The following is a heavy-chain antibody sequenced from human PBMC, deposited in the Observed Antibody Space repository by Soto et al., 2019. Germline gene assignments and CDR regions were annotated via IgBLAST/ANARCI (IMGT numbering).Heavy chain of an antibody. CDR2: IYYSGNT. V-gene: IGHV4-30-4*01. CDR3: ARVGDSYGGYYYGMDV. Sequence: SETLSLTCTVSGGSISSGDYYWSWIRQPPGKGLEWIGYIYYSGNTYYNPSLKSRVTISVDTSKNQFSLKLSSVTAADTAVYYCARVGDSYGGYYYGMDVWGQGTTVTVSS. J-gene: IGHJ6*02. D-gene: IGHD5-18*01. CDR1: GGSISSGDYY.